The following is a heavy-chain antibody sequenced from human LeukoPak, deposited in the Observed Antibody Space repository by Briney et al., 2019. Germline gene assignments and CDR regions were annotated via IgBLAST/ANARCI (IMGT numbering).Heavy chain of an antibody. D-gene: IGHD2-21*01. V-gene: IGHV3-30*18. Sequence: GGSLRLSCAASGFTFSSYGMHWVHQAPGKGLEWVAVISYDGSNKYYADSVKGRFTISRDNSKNTLYLRMNSLRAEDTAVYYCAKEGHTAHAFDIWGQGTMVTVSS. CDR2: ISYDGSNK. J-gene: IGHJ3*02. CDR3: AKEGHTAHAFDI. CDR1: GFTFSSYG.